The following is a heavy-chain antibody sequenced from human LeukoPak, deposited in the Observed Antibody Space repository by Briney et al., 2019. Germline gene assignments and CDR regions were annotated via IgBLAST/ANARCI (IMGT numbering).Heavy chain of an antibody. D-gene: IGHD5-12*01. J-gene: IGHJ4*02. CDR3: AIIVAGRKGHYFEY. CDR2: IYYSGST. Sequence: PSQTLSLTCTVSGGSISSSSYYWGWIRQPPGKGLEWIGSIYYSGSTYYNPSLKSRVTISVDTSKNQFSLKLSSVTAADTAVYHCAIIVAGRKGHYFEYWDQGTLVTVSS. CDR1: GGSISSSSYY. V-gene: IGHV4-39*01.